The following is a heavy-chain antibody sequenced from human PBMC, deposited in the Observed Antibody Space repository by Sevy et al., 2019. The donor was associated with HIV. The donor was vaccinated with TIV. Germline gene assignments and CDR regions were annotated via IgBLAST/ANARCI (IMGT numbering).Heavy chain of an antibody. D-gene: IGHD6-19*01. V-gene: IGHV3-30*18. CDR2: ISYDGSNK. CDR3: AKVHFKAGWYQLDYYGMDV. CDR1: GFTFSSYG. J-gene: IGHJ6*02. Sequence: GGSLRLSCAASGFTFSSYGMHWVRQAPGKGLEWVAVISYDGSNKYYADSVKGRFTISRDNSKNTLYLQMNSLRAEDTAVYYCAKVHFKAGWYQLDYYGMDVWGQGTTVTVSS.